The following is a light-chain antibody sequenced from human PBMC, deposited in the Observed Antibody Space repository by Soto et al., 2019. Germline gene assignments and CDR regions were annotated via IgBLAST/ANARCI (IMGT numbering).Light chain of an antibody. J-gene: IGKJ5*01. V-gene: IGKV3-20*01. Sequence: EIVLTQSPDTLSLCPGERATLSCRASQSVSSDYLVWYQQKPGQAPRLLIYGASSRATGIPDRFSGSGSGTDLTLTISRLETEDFAVYYCQQYGSSPPITFGQGTRLEIK. CDR1: QSVSSDY. CDR3: QQYGSSPPIT. CDR2: GAS.